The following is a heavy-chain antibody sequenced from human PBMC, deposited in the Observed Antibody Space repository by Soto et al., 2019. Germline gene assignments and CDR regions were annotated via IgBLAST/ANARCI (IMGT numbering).Heavy chain of an antibody. J-gene: IGHJ4*02. CDR1: KTTFSDYG. CDR3: ASVTLFCAGDSYFEQ. V-gene: IGHV1-69*06. D-gene: IGHD2-21*02. CDR2: IIPVLGTI. Sequence: QVQLVQSGPEVKKPGSSANISCTAPKTTFSDYGLNWVRQAPGQGLEWMGGIIPVLGTINYAQKFQGRVTINADKSPNTVYMAVSSLTSEDTAVYYCASVTLFCAGDSYFEQWGLGTVGSVSS.